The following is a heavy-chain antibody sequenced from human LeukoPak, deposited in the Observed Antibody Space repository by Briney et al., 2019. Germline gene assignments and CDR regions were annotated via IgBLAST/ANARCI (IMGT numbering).Heavy chain of an antibody. CDR2: ISSSSSYI. D-gene: IGHD6-19*01. V-gene: IGHV3-21*01. J-gene: IGHJ4*02. Sequence: PGGSLRLSCAASGFTFSSYSMNWVRQAPGKGLEWVSSISSSSSYIYYADSVKGRFTISRDNAKNSLYLQVNSLRAEDTAVYYCAGGIAVAGSLDYWGQGTLVTVSS. CDR1: GFTFSSYS. CDR3: AGGIAVAGSLDY.